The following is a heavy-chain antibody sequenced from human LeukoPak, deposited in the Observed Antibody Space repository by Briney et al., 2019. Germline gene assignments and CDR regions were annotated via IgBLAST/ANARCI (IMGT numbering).Heavy chain of an antibody. CDR2: IFSGGST. J-gene: IGHJ4*02. CDR1: SDSFSTHY. Sequence: SETLSLTCTVSSDSFSTHYWTWIRQSAGKGLEWIGRIFSGGSTNYNPSLESRVTMSTDTSNNHFSLRLSSVTAADTAVYYCARGAGTFDFWGQGTLVTVSS. CDR3: ARGAGTFDF. D-gene: IGHD6-19*01. V-gene: IGHV4-4*07.